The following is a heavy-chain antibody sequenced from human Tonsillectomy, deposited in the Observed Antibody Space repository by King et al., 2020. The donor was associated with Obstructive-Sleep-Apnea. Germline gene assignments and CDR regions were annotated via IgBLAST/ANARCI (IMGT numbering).Heavy chain of an antibody. CDR1: GYTFTDYY. V-gene: IGHV1-2*04. J-gene: IGHJ4*02. CDR2: INPNSGGT. Sequence: VQLVESGAEVKKPGASVKVSCKASGYTFTDYYMHWVRQAPGQGLEWMGWINPNSGGTNYAQTFQGWVTMTSNTSISKAYMEVSRLRSDDTAVYYCARGGGYCSGGSCSMYYFDDWGQGTLVTVSS. CDR3: ARGGGYCSGGSCSMYYFDD. D-gene: IGHD2-15*01.